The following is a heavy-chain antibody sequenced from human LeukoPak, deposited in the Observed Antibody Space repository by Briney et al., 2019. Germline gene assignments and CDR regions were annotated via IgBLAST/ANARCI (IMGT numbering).Heavy chain of an antibody. CDR2: ISGSGGST. V-gene: IGHV3-23*01. D-gene: IGHD6-19*01. J-gene: IGHJ4*02. CDR3: AKDSSGWSEPANFDY. Sequence: PGGSLRLSCAASGFTFSSYAMSWVRQAPGKGLEWVSAISGSGGSTYYADSVKGRFTISRDNSKNTLYLQMNSLRAEDTAVYYCAKDSSGWSEPANFDYWGQGTLSPSPQ. CDR1: GFTFSSYA.